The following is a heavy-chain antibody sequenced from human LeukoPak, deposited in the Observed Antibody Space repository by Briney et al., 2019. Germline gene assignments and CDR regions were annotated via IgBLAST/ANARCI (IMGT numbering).Heavy chain of an antibody. CDR1: GFTFDDYA. CDR2: ISWNSGSI. CDR3: AREDCSGSSCYSIDY. Sequence: PGGSLRLFCAASGFTFDDYAMHWVRQAPGKGLEWVSGISWNSGSIGYADPVKGRFTISRDNAKNSLYLQVNSLRAEDTAVYYCAREDCSGSSCYSIDYWGQGTLVTVSS. D-gene: IGHD2-15*01. J-gene: IGHJ4*02. V-gene: IGHV3-9*01.